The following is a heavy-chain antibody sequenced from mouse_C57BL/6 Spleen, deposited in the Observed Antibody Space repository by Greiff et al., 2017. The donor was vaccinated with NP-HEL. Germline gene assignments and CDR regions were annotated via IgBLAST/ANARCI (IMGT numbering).Heavy chain of an antibody. CDR1: GYTFTSYW. D-gene: IGHD2-3*01. Sequence: QVQLQQSGAELVMPGASVKLSCKASGYTFTSYWMHWVKQRPGQGLEWIGELDPSDSYTNYNQKFKGKSTLTVDKSSSTAYMQLSSLTSEDSAVYYCARAGDGYFWYFDVWGTGTTVTVSS. J-gene: IGHJ1*03. V-gene: IGHV1-69*01. CDR2: LDPSDSYT. CDR3: ARAGDGYFWYFDV.